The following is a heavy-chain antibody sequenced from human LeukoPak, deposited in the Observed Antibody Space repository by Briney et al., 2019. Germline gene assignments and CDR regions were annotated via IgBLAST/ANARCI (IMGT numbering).Heavy chain of an antibody. V-gene: IGHV1-18*01. J-gene: IGHJ4*02. CDR1: GYTFPSNG. Sequence: GASVKVSCKASGYTFPSNGISWVRQAPGQGLEWMGWVSANSGSTQYAQKFQGRITMTRDTSTSTAYMELGSLRSDDTALYYCARDVMYPFDYWGQGTLVTVSS. CDR2: VSANSGST. CDR3: ARDVMYPFDY. D-gene: IGHD2/OR15-2a*01.